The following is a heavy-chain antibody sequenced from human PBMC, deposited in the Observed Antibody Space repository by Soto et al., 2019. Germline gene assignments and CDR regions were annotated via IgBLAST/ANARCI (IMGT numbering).Heavy chain of an antibody. CDR3: ASLIVVVTPSTQYYFDY. J-gene: IGHJ4*02. V-gene: IGHV4-30-4*01. CDR2: IYYSGST. CDR1: GGSISSLDYY. D-gene: IGHD2-21*02. Sequence: PSETLSLTCTVSGGSISSLDYYRSWIRQPPGKGLEWIGYIYYSGSTYYNPSLKSRVTISVDTSKNQFSLKLSSVTAADTAVYYCASLIVVVTPSTQYYFDYWGQGTLVTV.